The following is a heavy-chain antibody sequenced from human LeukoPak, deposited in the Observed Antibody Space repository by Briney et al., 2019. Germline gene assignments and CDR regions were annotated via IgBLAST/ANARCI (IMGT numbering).Heavy chain of an antibody. V-gene: IGHV4-39*01. Sequence: SETLSLTCTVSGDSISSRSYYWGWIRQPPGKGLEWIGKIYYGRSCQWNSSLKSRVTISVDTSKNQFSLKLSSVTAADTAVYYCATQSSSWHYLEYWGQGTLVTVSS. D-gene: IGHD6-13*01. CDR1: GDSISSRSYY. J-gene: IGHJ4*02. CDR2: IYYGRSC. CDR3: ATQSSSWHYLEY.